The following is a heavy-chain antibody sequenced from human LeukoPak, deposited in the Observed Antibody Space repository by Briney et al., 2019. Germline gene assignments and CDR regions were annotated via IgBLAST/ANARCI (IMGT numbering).Heavy chain of an antibody. J-gene: IGHJ4*02. Sequence: GGSLRLSCAASGFTFSDYYMSWIRQAPGKGLEWVSYISSSGSTIYYADSVKGRFTISRDNSKNMLYLQMNSLGTEDTAVYYCAKDRWGAVASFDYWGQGTLVTVSS. CDR1: GFTFSDYY. CDR2: ISSSGSTI. CDR3: AKDRWGAVASFDY. D-gene: IGHD6-19*01. V-gene: IGHV3-11*04.